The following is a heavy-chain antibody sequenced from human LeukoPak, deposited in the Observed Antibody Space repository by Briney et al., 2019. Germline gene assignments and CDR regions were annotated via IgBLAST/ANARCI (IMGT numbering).Heavy chain of an antibody. Sequence: GGSLRLSCAASGFSVSSKYISWVRQAPGKGLVWVSRINTDGRNTGYADSVKGRFTISRDNAKNTLYLQMTILTAEDTAVYYCARVGKSGSYYYFDYWGQGTLVTVSS. CDR3: ARVGKSGSYYYFDY. D-gene: IGHD1-26*01. CDR1: GFSVSSKY. CDR2: INTDGRNT. V-gene: IGHV3-74*01. J-gene: IGHJ4*02.